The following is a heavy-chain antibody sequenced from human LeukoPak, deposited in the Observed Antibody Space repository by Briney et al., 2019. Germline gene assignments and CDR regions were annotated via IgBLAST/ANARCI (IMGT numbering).Heavy chain of an antibody. CDR1: GFTFSNYW. CDR2: IGQDGGEK. J-gene: IGHJ3*02. V-gene: IGHV3-7*01. D-gene: IGHD6-25*01. Sequence: GGSLRLSCAASGFTFSNYWMTWVRQAPGKGLEWVANIGQDGGEKYYVDSVKGRFTISRDNTKDSLYLQMNSLRAEDTAVYYCARSGPDDAFDIWGQGTMVTVSS. CDR3: ARSGPDDAFDI.